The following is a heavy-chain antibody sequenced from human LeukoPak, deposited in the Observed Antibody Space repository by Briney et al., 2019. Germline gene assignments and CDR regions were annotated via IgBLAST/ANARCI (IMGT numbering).Heavy chain of an antibody. D-gene: IGHD5-18*01. Sequence: ASVKVSCKASGGTFSSYAISWVRQAPGQGLEWMGRIIPILGIANYAQKFQGRVMITADKSTSTAYMELSSLRSEDTAVYYCARGHVDTAMDWFDPWGQGTLVTVSS. CDR1: GGTFSSYA. V-gene: IGHV1-69*04. CDR2: IIPILGIA. J-gene: IGHJ5*02. CDR3: ARGHVDTAMDWFDP.